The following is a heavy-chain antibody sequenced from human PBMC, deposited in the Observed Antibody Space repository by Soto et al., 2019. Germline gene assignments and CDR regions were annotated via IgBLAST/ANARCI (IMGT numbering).Heavy chain of an antibody. Sequence: QVQLVESGGGVVQPGRSLRLSCAASGFTFSNYAMHWVRQAPGKGLEWVAVISYDGSDKYYADSVKGRFTISRDNSKSTLNMQMNSLRADDTAVYYCAKALGELSPESYDYRGQGTLITVSS. CDR2: ISYDGSDK. D-gene: IGHD3-16*02. V-gene: IGHV3-30*18. CDR3: AKALGELSPESYDY. J-gene: IGHJ4*02. CDR1: GFTFSNYA.